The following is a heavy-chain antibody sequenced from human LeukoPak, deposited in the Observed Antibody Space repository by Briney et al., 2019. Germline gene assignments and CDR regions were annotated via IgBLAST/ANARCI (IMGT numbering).Heavy chain of an antibody. CDR2: IDPSDSYT. D-gene: IGHD3-10*01. CDR1: GYSFTSYW. J-gene: IGHJ4*02. V-gene: IGHV5-10-1*01. CDR3: ARAMTMVRYFDF. Sequence: RGESLKISCKGSGYSFTSYWISWVRQMPGKGLEWMGRIDPSDSYTNYSPSFQGHVTISADKSINTAYLQWSSLKASDTAMYYCARAMTMVRYFDFWGQGILVSVST.